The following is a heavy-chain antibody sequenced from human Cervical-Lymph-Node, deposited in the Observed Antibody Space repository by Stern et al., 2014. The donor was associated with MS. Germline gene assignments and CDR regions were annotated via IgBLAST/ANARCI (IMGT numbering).Heavy chain of an antibody. Sequence: VQLVESGGGLVKPGGSLRLSCAASGFTFSDYYMSWIRQAPGTGLEWVSYISSGGSTIYYADSVKGRFTVSRDNARNSLYLQMNSLRAEDTAVYYCASDEYTSGNYSHVMDVWGQGTTVTVSS. CDR2: ISSGGSTI. V-gene: IGHV3-11*01. CDR1: GFTFSDYY. CDR3: ASDEYTSGNYSHVMDV. J-gene: IGHJ6*02. D-gene: IGHD5-18*01.